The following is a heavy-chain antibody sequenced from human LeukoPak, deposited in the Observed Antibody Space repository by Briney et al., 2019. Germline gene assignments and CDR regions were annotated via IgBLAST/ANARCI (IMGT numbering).Heavy chain of an antibody. V-gene: IGHV4-59*01. CDR3: ARDGQHRSSWQGFDY. J-gene: IGHJ4*02. CDR1: GGSISSYY. Sequence: PSETLSLTCTVSGGSISSYYWSWIRQPPGKGLEWIGYIYYSGSTNYNPSLKSRVTISVDTSKNQFSLKLSSVTAADTAVYYCARDGQHRSSWQGFDYWGQGTLVTVSS. CDR2: IYYSGST. D-gene: IGHD6-13*01.